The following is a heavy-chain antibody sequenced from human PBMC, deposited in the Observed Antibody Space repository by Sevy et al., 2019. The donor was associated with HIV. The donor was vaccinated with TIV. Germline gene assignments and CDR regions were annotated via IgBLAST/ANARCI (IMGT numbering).Heavy chain of an antibody. CDR2: ISGSGGST. V-gene: IGHV3-23*01. CDR1: GFTFSSYA. D-gene: IGHD4-17*01. CDR3: ATSMTTVTTLDY. J-gene: IGHJ4*02. Sequence: GGSMRLSCAASGFTFSSYAMSWVRQAPGKGLEWVSAISGSGGSTYYADSVKGRFTISRDNSKNTLYLQMNSLRAEDTAVYYCATSMTTVTTLDYWGQGTLVTVSS.